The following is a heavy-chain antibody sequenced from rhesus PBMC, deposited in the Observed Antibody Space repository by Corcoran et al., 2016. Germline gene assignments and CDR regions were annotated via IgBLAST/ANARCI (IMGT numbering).Heavy chain of an antibody. J-gene: IGHJ4*01. D-gene: IGHD3-28*01. Sequence: QLQLQESGPGLVKPSETLSLTCAVSGGSISSNYWSWIRQPPGKGREWVGRFSGSGGNPDNNPALKRRVTISTDTSKNQFSLKLSSVTAADTAVYYCARSGLKPLDYWGQGVLVTVSS. V-gene: IGHV4-173*01. CDR2: FSGSGGNP. CDR3: ARSGLKPLDY. CDR1: GGSISSNY.